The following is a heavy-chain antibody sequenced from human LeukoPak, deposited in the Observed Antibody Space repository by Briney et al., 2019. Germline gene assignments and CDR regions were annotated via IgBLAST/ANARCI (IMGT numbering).Heavy chain of an antibody. Sequence: KTSETLSLTCTVSGGSISSYYWSWIRQPPGKGLEWIGYIYYSGSTNYNPSLKSRVTISVDTSKNQFSLKLSSVTAADTAVYYCARRPRITIFGVVDDAFDIWGQGTMVTVSS. CDR1: GGSISSYY. CDR2: IYYSGST. J-gene: IGHJ3*02. V-gene: IGHV4-59*08. D-gene: IGHD3-3*01. CDR3: ARRPRITIFGVVDDAFDI.